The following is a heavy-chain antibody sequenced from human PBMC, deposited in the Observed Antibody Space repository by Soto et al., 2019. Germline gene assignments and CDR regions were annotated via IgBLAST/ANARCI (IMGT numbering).Heavy chain of an antibody. D-gene: IGHD2-2*01. CDR2: LSGSGGST. J-gene: IGHJ5*02. CDR3: AKDTVPVATPWFDP. Sequence: PGGSLSLSSAASGFTFSNYAMSWVRQAPGKGLEWVSTLSGSGGSTYYADSVKGRFTISRDNSKNTLCLQMNSLRAEDTAVYYCAKDTVPVATPWFDPWGQGTLVTVSS. CDR1: GFTFSNYA. V-gene: IGHV3-23*01.